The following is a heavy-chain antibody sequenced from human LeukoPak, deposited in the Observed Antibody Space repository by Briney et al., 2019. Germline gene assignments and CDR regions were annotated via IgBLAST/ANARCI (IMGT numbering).Heavy chain of an antibody. Sequence: PSETLSLTCAVYGGSFSGYYWSWIRQPPGKGLEWIGEINHSGSTNYNPSLKSRVTISVDTSKNQFSLKLSSVTAADTAVYYCAYSSGWYSSYYFDYWGQGTLVTVSS. CDR2: INHSGST. CDR3: AYSSGWYSSYYFDY. V-gene: IGHV4-34*01. J-gene: IGHJ4*02. D-gene: IGHD6-19*01. CDR1: GGSFSGYY.